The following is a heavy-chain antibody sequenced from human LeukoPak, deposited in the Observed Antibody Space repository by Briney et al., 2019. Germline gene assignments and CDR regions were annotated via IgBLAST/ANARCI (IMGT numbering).Heavy chain of an antibody. V-gene: IGHV1-18*01. CDR2: ISAYNGNT. CDR1: GYTFTSYG. CDR3: ARLKQWLALNYYYYYGMDV. Sequence: ASVKVSCKASGYTFTSYGISRVRQAPGQGLEWMGWISAYNGNTNYAQKLQGRVTMTTDTSTSTAYMELRSLRSDDTAVYYCARLKQWLALNYYYYYGMDVWGQGTTVTVSS. D-gene: IGHD6-19*01. J-gene: IGHJ6*02.